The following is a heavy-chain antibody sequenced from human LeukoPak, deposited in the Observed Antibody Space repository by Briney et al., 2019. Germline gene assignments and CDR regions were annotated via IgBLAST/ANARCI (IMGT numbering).Heavy chain of an antibody. CDR3: ARGFRNYYGSGSYYNDVYYFDY. Sequence: GASVKVSCKASGYTFTSYYMHWVRQAPGQGLEWMGIINPSGGSTSYAQKFQGRVTMTRNTSISTAYMELSSLRSEDTAVYYCARGFRNYYGSGSYYNDVYYFDYWGQGTLVTVSS. J-gene: IGHJ4*02. D-gene: IGHD3-10*01. CDR1: GYTFTSYY. CDR2: INPSGGST. V-gene: IGHV1-46*01.